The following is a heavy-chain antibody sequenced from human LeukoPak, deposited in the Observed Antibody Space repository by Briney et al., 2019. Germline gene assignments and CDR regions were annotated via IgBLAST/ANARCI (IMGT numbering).Heavy chain of an antibody. D-gene: IGHD6-19*01. J-gene: IGHJ5*02. Sequence: SETLSLTCTVSGGSISSSSYYWGWIRQPPGKGLEWIGSIYYSGSTYYNPSLKSRVTISVDTSKNRFSLKLSSVTAADTAVYYCSGWYSDYNWFDPWGQGTLVTVSS. CDR2: IYYSGST. V-gene: IGHV4-39*01. CDR3: SGWYSDYNWFDP. CDR1: GGSISSSSYY.